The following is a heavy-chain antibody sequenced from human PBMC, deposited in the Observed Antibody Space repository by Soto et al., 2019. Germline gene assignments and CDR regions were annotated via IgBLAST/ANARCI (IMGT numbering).Heavy chain of an antibody. CDR3: ARGGSGSPLLSENYYYYGMDV. V-gene: IGHV4-30-2*01. CDR2: IYHSGST. CDR1: GGSISSGGYS. Sequence: SETLSLTCAVSGGSISSGGYSWSWIRQPPGKGLEWIGYIYHSGSTYYNPSLKSRVTISVDRSKNQFSLKLSSVTAADAAVYYCARGGSGSPLLSENYYYYGMDVWGQGTTVTAP. J-gene: IGHJ6*02. D-gene: IGHD3-10*01.